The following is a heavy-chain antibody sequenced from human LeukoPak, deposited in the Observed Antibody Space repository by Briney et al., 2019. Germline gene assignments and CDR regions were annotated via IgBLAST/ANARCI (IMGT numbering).Heavy chain of an antibody. J-gene: IGHJ4*02. D-gene: IGHD1-14*01. Sequence: QSGGSPRLSCAASGFTFSTYTMNWVRQAPGKGLEWVSGIYGSGGASFYADSVKGRFTISRDNSQNTVFLQMDSLRDEDTALYYCAKDLRKDGIWDIDYWGQGTLVTVSS. CDR1: GFTFSTYT. CDR3: AKDLRKDGIWDIDY. V-gene: IGHV3-23*01. CDR2: IYGSGGAS.